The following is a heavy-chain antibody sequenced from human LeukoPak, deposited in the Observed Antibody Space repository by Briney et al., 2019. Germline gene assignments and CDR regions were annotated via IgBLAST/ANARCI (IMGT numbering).Heavy chain of an antibody. CDR2: IYTSGST. CDR1: GGSISSGSYY. V-gene: IGHV4-61*02. CDR3: ARRGEDYGDYGGAFDI. D-gene: IGHD4-17*01. Sequence: KPSQTLSLTCTVSGGSISSGSYYWSWIRQPAGKGLEWIVRIYTSGSTNYNPSLKSRVTISVDTSKNQFSLKLSSVTAADTAVYYCARRGEDYGDYGGAFDIWGQGTMVTVSS. J-gene: IGHJ3*02.